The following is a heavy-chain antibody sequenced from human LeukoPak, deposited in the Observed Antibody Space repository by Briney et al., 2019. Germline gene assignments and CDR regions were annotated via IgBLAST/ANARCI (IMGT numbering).Heavy chain of an antibody. J-gene: IGHJ6*03. CDR3: ARTKSYSYGLYFYYMDV. D-gene: IGHD5-18*01. V-gene: IGHV4-39*07. Sequence: SETLSLTCSVSGDSISTSNYYWSWVRQPPGKGLEYIGHIYYTGNTHYNPSLKSRVTISLDTSKVQFSLKLTSVTAADSAVYYCARTKSYSYGLYFYYMDVWGKGTMVTVSS. CDR2: IYYTGNT. CDR1: GDSISTSNYY.